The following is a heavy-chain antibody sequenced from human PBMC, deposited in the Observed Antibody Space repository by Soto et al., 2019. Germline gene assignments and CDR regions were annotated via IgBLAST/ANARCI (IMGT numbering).Heavy chain of an antibody. D-gene: IGHD6-19*01. CDR3: ARVGGSGRYNFDN. J-gene: IGHJ4*02. Sequence: PSETLSLTCTVSGGSIRRYSWSWIRQPPGKGLEWIGYIHYSGSSIYNPSLKSRVTIAVDTSKNQFSLKLSSVTAADTAVYYCARVGGSGRYNFDNWGQGTLVTVSS. V-gene: IGHV4-59*01. CDR2: IHYSGSS. CDR1: GGSIRRYS.